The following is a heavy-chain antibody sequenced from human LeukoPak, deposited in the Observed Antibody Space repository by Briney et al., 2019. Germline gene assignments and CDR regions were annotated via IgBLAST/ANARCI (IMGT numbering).Heavy chain of an antibody. Sequence: PSETLSLTCAVYGGSFSGYYWSWIRHPPGKGLEWIGEINHGGSTNYNPSLNSLFTLSVYISKSQFSLTLRSVTAAYPALYFCAKLAPPCRSSVKGKYYFDYWGQGALVTVSS. J-gene: IGHJ4*02. CDR3: AKLAPPCRSSVKGKYYFDY. V-gene: IGHV4-34*01. D-gene: IGHD6-6*01. CDR2: INHGGST. CDR1: GGSFSGYY.